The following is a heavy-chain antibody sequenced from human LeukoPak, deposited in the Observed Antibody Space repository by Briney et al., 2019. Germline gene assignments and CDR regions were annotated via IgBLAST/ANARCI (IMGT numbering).Heavy chain of an antibody. Sequence: KPSETLSLTCTVSGYSVSSGYYWGWIRQPPGKGLEWIGSIYHSGSPYYNPSLKSRVTISVDTSKNYVSLKLSSVTAADTAVYYCMRVHGGYDYYWGQGTLVTVSS. CDR3: MRVHGGYDYY. CDR1: GYSVSSGYY. V-gene: IGHV4-38-2*02. CDR2: IYHSGSP. D-gene: IGHD5-12*01. J-gene: IGHJ4*02.